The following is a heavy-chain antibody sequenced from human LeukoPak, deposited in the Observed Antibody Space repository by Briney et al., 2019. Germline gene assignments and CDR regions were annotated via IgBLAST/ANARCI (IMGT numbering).Heavy chain of an antibody. D-gene: IGHD6-19*01. CDR3: ARVGVSRQWLVPPKFDY. V-gene: IGHV4-34*01. CDR1: GGSFSGYY. Sequence: SETLSLTCAVYGGSFSGYYWSWIRQPPGKGLEWIGEINHSGSTNYNPSLKSRVTISVDTSKNQFSLKLSSVTAADTAVYYCARVGVSRQWLVPPKFDYWGQGTLVTVSS. J-gene: IGHJ4*02. CDR2: INHSGST.